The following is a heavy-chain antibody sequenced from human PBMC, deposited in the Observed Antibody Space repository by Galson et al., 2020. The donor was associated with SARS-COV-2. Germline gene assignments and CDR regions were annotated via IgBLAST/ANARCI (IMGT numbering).Heavy chain of an antibody. D-gene: IGHD3-3*01. CDR2: VSPDGTIT. CDR1: GFTFSNYW. V-gene: IGHV3-74*01. J-gene: IGHJ4*01. CDR3: IRDDDTLFYTGPHFGK. Sequence: GGSLRLSCAASGFTFSNYWIHWVRRAPGKGLIWVSRVSPDGTITTYADFVRGRFIISRDNAKNTVSLRMNSLRGDDTGVYYCIRDDDTLFYTGPHFGKWGHGTLVTVSS.